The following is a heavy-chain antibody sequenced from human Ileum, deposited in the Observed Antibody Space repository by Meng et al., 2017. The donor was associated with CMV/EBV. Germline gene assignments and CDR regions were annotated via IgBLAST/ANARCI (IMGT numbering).Heavy chain of an antibody. CDR3: AKAGAGSYWFDY. CDR1: GFTFSDYG. V-gene: IGHV3-23*01. Sequence: GESLKISCAAFGFTFSDYGISWVRQTPGKGLEWISRISGSGETTFLADSVKGRFTIARDNSKNTVYLQMDSLRAEDTGVYYCAKAGAGSYWFDYWGPGTLVTVSS. J-gene: IGHJ4*02. D-gene: IGHD3-10*01. CDR2: ISGSGETT.